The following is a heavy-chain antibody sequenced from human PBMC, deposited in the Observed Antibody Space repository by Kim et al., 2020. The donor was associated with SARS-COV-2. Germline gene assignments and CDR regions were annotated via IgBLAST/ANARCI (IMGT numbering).Heavy chain of an antibody. V-gene: IGHV1-8*01. Sequence: ASVKVSCKASGYTFTSYDINWVRQATGQGLEWMGWMNPNSGNTGYAQKFQGRVTMTRNTSISTAYMELSSLRSEDTAVYYCARIRGLDSSAKRAYYYYGMDVWGQGTTVTVSS. CDR3: ARIRGLDSSAKRAYYYYGMDV. CDR2: MNPNSGNT. CDR1: GYTFTSYD. J-gene: IGHJ6*02. D-gene: IGHD3-22*01.